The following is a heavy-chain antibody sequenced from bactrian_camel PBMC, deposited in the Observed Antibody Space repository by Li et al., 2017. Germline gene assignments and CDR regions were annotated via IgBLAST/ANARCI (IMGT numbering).Heavy chain of an antibody. D-gene: IGHD2*01. Sequence: DVQLVESGGGLVQAGGSLRLTCAASGVTYNTNCMGWFRQVDGKERELVSNIGRLSTYYSDSVKGRFTISQDNAKKTTYLQMNSLKVEDTAMYTCNMWCIKEALKTDDYWGQGTQVTVS. CDR3: NMWCIKEALKTDDY. CDR1: GVTYNTNC. CDR2: NIGRLST. J-gene: IGHJ4*01. V-gene: IGHV3S40*01.